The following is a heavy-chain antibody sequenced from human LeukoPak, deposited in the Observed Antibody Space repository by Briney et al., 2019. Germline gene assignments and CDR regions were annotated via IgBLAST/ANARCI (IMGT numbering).Heavy chain of an antibody. D-gene: IGHD6-6*01. Sequence: PSETLSLTCAVYGGSFSGYYWSWIRQPPGKGLEWTGEINHSGSTNYNPSLKSRVTISVDTSKNQFSLKLSSVTAADTAVYYCARGFPHIAARRVVWFDPWGQGTLVTVSS. V-gene: IGHV4-34*01. CDR3: ARGFPHIAARRVVWFDP. CDR1: GGSFSGYY. J-gene: IGHJ5*02. CDR2: INHSGST.